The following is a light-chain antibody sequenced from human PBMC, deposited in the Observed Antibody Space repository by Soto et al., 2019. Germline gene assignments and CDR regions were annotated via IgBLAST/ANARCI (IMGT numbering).Light chain of an antibody. CDR2: EVT. Sequence: QSALTQPASVSGSPGQSITLSCAGTSSDIGAHDFVSWYQHHPDKAPKLIIYEVTKWPSGVSTRFSGSKTGNTASLTISGPQAEDEADYYCNSYTLSRTVVFGGGTQLTVL. CDR3: NSYTLSRTVV. V-gene: IGLV2-14*01. CDR1: SSDIGAHDF. J-gene: IGLJ2*01.